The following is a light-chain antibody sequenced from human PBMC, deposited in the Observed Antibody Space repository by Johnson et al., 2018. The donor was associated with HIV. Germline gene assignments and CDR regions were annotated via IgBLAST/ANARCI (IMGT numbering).Light chain of an antibody. CDR3: GTWDSRLSAYV. CDR2: DND. Sequence: SMLTQPPSVSAAPGQKVTISCSGSSSDMGNYAVSWYQQLPGAAPKLLIFDNDKRPSGIPDRFSGSKSGTSATLGITGLQTGDEADYYCGTWDSRLSAYVFGAGTKVTVL. CDR1: SSDMGNYA. V-gene: IGLV1-51*01. J-gene: IGLJ1*01.